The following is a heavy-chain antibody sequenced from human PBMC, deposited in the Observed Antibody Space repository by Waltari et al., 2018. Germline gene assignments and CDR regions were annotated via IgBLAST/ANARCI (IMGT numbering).Heavy chain of an antibody. J-gene: IGHJ4*02. CDR2: IYYSGST. Sequence: QVQLQESGPGLVKPSQTLSLTCTVSGGSISSGSYYWSWIRQPAGKGLEWIGRIYYSGSTNYNPSLKSRVTISVDTSKNQFSLKLSSVTAADTAVYYCARVGDSSGYLYDYWGQGTLVTVSS. D-gene: IGHD3-22*01. CDR1: GGSISSGSYY. V-gene: IGHV4-61*02. CDR3: ARVGDSSGYLYDY.